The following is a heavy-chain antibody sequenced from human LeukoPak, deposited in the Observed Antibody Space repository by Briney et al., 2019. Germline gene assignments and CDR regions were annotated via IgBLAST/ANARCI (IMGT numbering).Heavy chain of an antibody. Sequence: SETLSPTCTVSGGSISSSSYYWGWIRQPPGKGLEWIGSIYYSGSTYYNPSLKSRVTISVDTSKNQFSLKLSSVTAADTAVYYCARDSTVSFDYWGQGTLVTVSS. CDR1: GGSISSSSYY. CDR2: IYYSGST. CDR3: ARDSTVSFDY. J-gene: IGHJ4*02. V-gene: IGHV4-39*07. D-gene: IGHD4-17*01.